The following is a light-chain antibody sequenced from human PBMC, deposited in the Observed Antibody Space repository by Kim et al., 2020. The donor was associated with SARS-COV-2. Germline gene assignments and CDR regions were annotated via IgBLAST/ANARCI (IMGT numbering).Light chain of an antibody. V-gene: IGKV1-33*01. J-gene: IGKJ5*01. CDR3: QQYDSLPIT. CDR1: QDIRNY. Sequence: ASVGDRVAITCQASQDIRNYLNWYQQKPGRAPKLLIYAASNLETGVPSRFSGSGSGTDFTFTISSLQPEDIATYYCQQYDSLPITFGQGTRLEIK. CDR2: AAS.